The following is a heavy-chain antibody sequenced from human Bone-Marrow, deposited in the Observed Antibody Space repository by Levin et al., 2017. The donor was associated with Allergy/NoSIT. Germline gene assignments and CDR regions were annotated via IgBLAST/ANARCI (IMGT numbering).Heavy chain of an antibody. J-gene: IGHJ5*01. CDR1: GDSISNTHHY. D-gene: IGHD2/OR15-2a*01. CDR2: MFAGGAA. CDR3: ARDETFNSWHVGWFDS. V-gene: IGHV4-61*02. Sequence: SCTVSGDSISNTHHYWSWIRQPAGKGLEWIGRMFAGGAATYKRSLRSRVTISIDTSKNQFSLKLTSATAADTAVYYCARDETFNSWHVGWFDSWGQGTLVTVSS.